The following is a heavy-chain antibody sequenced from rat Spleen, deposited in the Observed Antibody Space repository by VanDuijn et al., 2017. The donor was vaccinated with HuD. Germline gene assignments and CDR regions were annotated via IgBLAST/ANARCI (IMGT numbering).Heavy chain of an antibody. J-gene: IGHJ2*01. V-gene: IGHV5-19*01. CDR2: ITNTGGST. CDR1: GFTFSSSG. Sequence: EVQLVESGGGLVQPGRSLRLSCAASGFTFSSSGMHWIRQAPTKGLEWVASITNTGGSTYYPDSVKGRFTISRDNAKSTLYLQMNSLRSEDTATYYCTRGGYFDYWGQGVMVTVSS. CDR3: TRGGYFDY.